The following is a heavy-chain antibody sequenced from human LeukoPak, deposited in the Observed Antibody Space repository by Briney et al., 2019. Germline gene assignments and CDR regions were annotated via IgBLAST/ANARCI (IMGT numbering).Heavy chain of an antibody. J-gene: IGHJ4*02. CDR3: VRGTGY. CDR1: GFTFSTYV. Sequence: GGSLRLSCSVSGFTFSTYVIHWVRQAPGKGLEYVSAISSNGDNTYYADSVKGRFTISRDNSKNTLYLQMSSLRADDTAVYYCVRGTGYWGQGTLVTVSS. V-gene: IGHV3-64D*06. CDR2: ISSNGDNT.